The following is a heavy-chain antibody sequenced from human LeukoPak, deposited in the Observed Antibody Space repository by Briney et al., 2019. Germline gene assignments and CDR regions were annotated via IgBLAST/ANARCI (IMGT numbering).Heavy chain of an antibody. D-gene: IGHD4-17*01. CDR3: AKSKTVTTEFDH. CDR2: ISSSSSYI. J-gene: IGHJ4*02. CDR1: GFTFSSYS. V-gene: IGHV3-21*04. Sequence: GGSLRLSCAASGFTFSSYSMNWVRQAPGKGLEWVSSISSSSSYIYYADSVKGRFTISRDNAKNSLYLQMNSLRAEDMALYYCAKSKTVTTEFDHWGQGTLVTVSS.